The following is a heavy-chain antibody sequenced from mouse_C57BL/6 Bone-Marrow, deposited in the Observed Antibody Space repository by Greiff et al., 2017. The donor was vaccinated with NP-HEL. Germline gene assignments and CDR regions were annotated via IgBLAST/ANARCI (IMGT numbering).Heavy chain of an antibody. CDR1: GYTFTSYW. CDR2: IYPSDSET. D-gene: IGHD2-5*01. J-gene: IGHJ2*01. V-gene: IGHV1-61*01. Sequence: QVQLQQPGAELVRPGSSVKLSCKASGYTFTSYWMDWVKQRPGQGLEWIGNIYPSDSETHYNQKFKDKATLTVDKSSSTAYMQLSSLTSEYSAVYYCASIYSNYDYFDYWGQGTTLTVSS. CDR3: ASIYSNYDYFDY.